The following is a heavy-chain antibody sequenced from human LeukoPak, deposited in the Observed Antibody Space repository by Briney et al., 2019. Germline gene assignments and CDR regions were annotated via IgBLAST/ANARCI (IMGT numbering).Heavy chain of an antibody. V-gene: IGHV1-18*01. Sequence: GASVKVSCKASGYTFTSYGISWVRQAPGQGLEWMGWISAYNGNTNYAQKLQGRVTMTTDTSTSTAYMELRSLRSDDTAVYYCARASWVYSGSPNDAFDIWGQGTMVTVSS. J-gene: IGHJ3*02. CDR2: ISAYNGNT. CDR1: GYTFTSYG. CDR3: ARASWVYSGSPNDAFDI. D-gene: IGHD1-26*01.